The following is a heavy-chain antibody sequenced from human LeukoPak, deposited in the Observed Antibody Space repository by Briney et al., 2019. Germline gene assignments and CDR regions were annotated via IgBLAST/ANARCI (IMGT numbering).Heavy chain of an antibody. V-gene: IGHV4-59*08. D-gene: IGHD3-22*01. J-gene: IGHJ4*02. CDR3: ARHSSPDYYDSSGFDY. CDR1: GGSISSYY. Sequence: SETLSLTCTVSGGSISSYYWSWIRQPPGKGLEWIGYIYYSGSTNYNPSLKSRVTISVDTSKNQFSLKLSSVTAADTAVYYCARHSSPDYYDSSGFDYWGQGILVTVSS. CDR2: IYYSGST.